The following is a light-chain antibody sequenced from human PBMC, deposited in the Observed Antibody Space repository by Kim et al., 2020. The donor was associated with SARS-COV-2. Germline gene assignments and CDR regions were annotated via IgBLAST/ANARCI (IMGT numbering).Light chain of an antibody. J-gene: IGLJ1*01. CDR2: DVS. V-gene: IGLV2-14*01. CDR3: SSYTSSSTYV. CDR1: SSDVGGYNY. Sequence: QSALTQPASVSGSPGQSITISCTGTSSDVGGYNYVSWYQQHPGKAPKVMIYDVSKRPSGVSNRFSGSKSGNTASLTISGLQAEDEPDYYCSSYTSSSTYVFGTGTKVTVL.